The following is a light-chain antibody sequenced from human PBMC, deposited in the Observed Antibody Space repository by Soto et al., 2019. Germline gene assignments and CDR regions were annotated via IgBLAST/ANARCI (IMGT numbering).Light chain of an antibody. J-gene: IGLJ1*01. Sequence: LTQPPSVSGAPGQRVTISCTGTSSNIGAGYDVHWYQQFPGTAPKLLIYGNRNRPSGVPDRFSGSKSGNTASLTVSGLQADDEANYYCSSFKGTNSFVFGTGTKVTVL. CDR2: GNR. CDR1: SSNIGAGYD. V-gene: IGLV1-40*01. CDR3: SSFKGTNSFV.